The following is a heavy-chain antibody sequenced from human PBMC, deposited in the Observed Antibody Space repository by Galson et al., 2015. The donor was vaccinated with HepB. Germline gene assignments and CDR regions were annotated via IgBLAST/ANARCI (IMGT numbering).Heavy chain of an antibody. CDR1: GFTVSSHS. V-gene: IGHV3-21*01. Sequence: SLRLSCAASGFTVSSHSMHWVRQAPGKGLEWVSSIGSRSGYIYYADSVKGRFTMSRDNAKNSLYLQMNSLRAEDTAVYYCARDPSSGTADYWGQGTLVTVSS. J-gene: IGHJ4*02. D-gene: IGHD6-13*01. CDR3: ARDPSSGTADY. CDR2: IGSRSGYI.